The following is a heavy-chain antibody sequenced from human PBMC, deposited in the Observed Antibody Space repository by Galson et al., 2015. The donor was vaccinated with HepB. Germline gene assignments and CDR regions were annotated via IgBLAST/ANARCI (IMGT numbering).Heavy chain of an antibody. CDR1: GYSFTSYW. CDR3: ASQSGYSGYEAWDFDY. D-gene: IGHD5-12*01. Sequence: QSGAEVKKPGESLRISCKGSGYSFTSYWISWVRQMPGKGLEWMGRIDPSDSYTNYSPSFQGHVTISADKSISTAYLQWSSLKASDTAMYYCASQSGYSGYEAWDFDYWGQGTLVTVSS. CDR2: IDPSDSYT. J-gene: IGHJ4*02. V-gene: IGHV5-10-1*01.